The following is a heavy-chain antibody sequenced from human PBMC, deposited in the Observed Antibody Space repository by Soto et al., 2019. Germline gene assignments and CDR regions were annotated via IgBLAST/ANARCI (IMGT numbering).Heavy chain of an antibody. Sequence: GGSLRLSCAASGFTFSSYAMHWVRQAPGKGLEWVAVISYDGSNKYYADSVKGRFTISRDNSKNTLYLQMNSLRAEDTAVYYCARDVESGSSHYYYYFYGMDVWGQGTTVTVSS. CDR2: ISYDGSNK. D-gene: IGHD1-26*01. CDR1: GFTFSSYA. J-gene: IGHJ6*02. V-gene: IGHV3-30-3*01. CDR3: ARDVESGSSHYYYYFYGMDV.